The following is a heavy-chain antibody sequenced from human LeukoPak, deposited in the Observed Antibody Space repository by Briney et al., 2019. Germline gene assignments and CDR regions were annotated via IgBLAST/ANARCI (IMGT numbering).Heavy chain of an antibody. V-gene: IGHV3-21*01. D-gene: IGHD6-19*01. CDR1: DITLSRHS. Sequence: PGGSLRLSCAASDITLSRHSVNWVRQASGKGLEWVSYISSSGRFIYYADSVKGRFTISRDNAKNSLYLQMNSLRAEDTAVYYCARVHVAGTADYFDYWGQGTLVTVSS. J-gene: IGHJ4*02. CDR2: ISSSGRFI. CDR3: ARVHVAGTADYFDY.